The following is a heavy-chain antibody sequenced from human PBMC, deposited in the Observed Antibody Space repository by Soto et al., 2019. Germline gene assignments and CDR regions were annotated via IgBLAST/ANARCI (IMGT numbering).Heavy chain of an antibody. J-gene: IGHJ6*02. CDR1: GGSFSGYY. CDR3: ARGRAAGSSSWYYYYYGMDV. V-gene: IGHV4-34*01. Sequence: SLTCAVYGGSFSGYYWSWIRQPPGKGLEWIGEINHSGSTNYNPSLKSRVTISVDTSKNQFSLKLSSVTAADTAVYYCARGRAAGSSSWYYYYYGMDVWGQGTTVTVSS. CDR2: INHSGST. D-gene: IGHD6-13*01.